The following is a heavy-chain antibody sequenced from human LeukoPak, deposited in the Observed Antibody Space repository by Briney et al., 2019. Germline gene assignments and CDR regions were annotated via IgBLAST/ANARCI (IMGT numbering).Heavy chain of an antibody. CDR2: INPSGGST. J-gene: IGHJ4*02. V-gene: IGHV1-46*01. CDR1: GYTFTSYY. D-gene: IGHD3-16*02. Sequence: ASVKVSCTASGYTFTSYYMHWVRQAPGQGLEWMGIINPSGGSTSYAQKFQGRVTMTRDTSTSTVYMELSSLRSEDTAVYYCARVMITFGGVIGPLDYWGQGTLVTVSS. CDR3: ARVMITFGGVIGPLDY.